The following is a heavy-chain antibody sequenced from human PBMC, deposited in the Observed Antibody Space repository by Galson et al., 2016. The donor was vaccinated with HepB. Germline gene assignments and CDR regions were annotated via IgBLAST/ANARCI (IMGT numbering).Heavy chain of an antibody. J-gene: IGHJ4*02. CDR2: ISGSGGST. D-gene: IGHD7-27*01. CDR1: GFTFSSYA. Sequence: SLRLSCAASGFTFSSYAMSWVRQAPGKGLEWVSAISGSGGSTYYADSVKGRFTISRDNARNLLFLQMDGLRAEDTAVYFCARGDGTNWDFDYWGQGTLVTVSS. CDR3: ARGDGTNWDFDY. V-gene: IGHV3-23*01.